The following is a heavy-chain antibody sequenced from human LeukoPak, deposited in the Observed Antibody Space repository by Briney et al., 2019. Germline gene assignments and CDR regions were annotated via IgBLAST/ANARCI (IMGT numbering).Heavy chain of an antibody. D-gene: IGHD3-22*01. V-gene: IGHV3-23*01. CDR2: ISGSGGST. CDR1: GFTFYSYA. Sequence: GGSLRLSCAASGFTFYSYAMTWVRQAPGKGLECVSDISGSGGSTYYADSVKGRFTISRDNSKNTLYLQMNSLRAEDTAVYYCARGDDSSGYRYGAFDIWGQGTMVTVSS. J-gene: IGHJ3*02. CDR3: ARGDDSSGYRYGAFDI.